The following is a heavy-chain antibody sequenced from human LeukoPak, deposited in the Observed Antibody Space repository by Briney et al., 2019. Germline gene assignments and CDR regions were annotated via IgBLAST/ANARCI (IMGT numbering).Heavy chain of an antibody. D-gene: IGHD3-10*01. Sequence: ASVKVSCKASGYTFTSYDINWVRQATGQGLEWMGWMNPNSGNTGYAQKFQGRVTMTRNTSISTAYMELSSLRSEDTAVYYCAVHMWYYGSGTVSGGYWGQGTLVTVSS. CDR1: GYTFTSYD. V-gene: IGHV1-8*01. CDR3: AVHMWYYGSGTVSGGY. CDR2: MNPNSGNT. J-gene: IGHJ4*02.